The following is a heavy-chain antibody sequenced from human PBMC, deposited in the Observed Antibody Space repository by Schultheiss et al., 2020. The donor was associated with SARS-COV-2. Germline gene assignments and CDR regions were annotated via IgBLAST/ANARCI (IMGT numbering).Heavy chain of an antibody. CDR3: ARDLPVPARGIRFLEWLSHGPV. V-gene: IGHV3-33*08. D-gene: IGHD3-3*01. CDR1: GFTFSDYY. CDR2: IWYDGSNK. Sequence: GGSLRLSCAASGFTFSDYYMSWIRQAPGKGLEWVAVIWYDGSNKYYADSVKGRFTISRDNAKNSLYLQMNSLRAEDTAVYYCARDLPVPARGIRFLEWLSHGPVWGQGTMVTVSS. J-gene: IGHJ3*01.